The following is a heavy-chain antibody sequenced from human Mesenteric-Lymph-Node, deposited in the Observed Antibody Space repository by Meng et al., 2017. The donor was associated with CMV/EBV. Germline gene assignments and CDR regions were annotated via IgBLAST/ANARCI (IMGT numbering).Heavy chain of an antibody. CDR3: ARRRDEYVNWYYFDY. Sequence: ASVKVSCKASGYTFTSYDINWVRQATGQGLEWMGWMNPDSGNTGYAQKFQGRVTITRNTSISTAYMELSRLRSDDTAVYYCARRRDEYVNWYYFDYWGQGTLVTVSS. V-gene: IGHV1-8*03. J-gene: IGHJ4*02. D-gene: IGHD5-24*01. CDR2: MNPDSGNT. CDR1: GYTFTSYD.